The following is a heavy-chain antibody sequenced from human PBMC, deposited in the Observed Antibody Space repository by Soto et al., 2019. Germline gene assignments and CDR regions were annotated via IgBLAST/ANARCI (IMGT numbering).Heavy chain of an antibody. CDR3: VKDTVVVINGGDFDY. CDR2: ISGDVGRT. Sequence: EVQLLESGGALVQPGGSLRLSCEASGFTYVKYAMSWVRQAPGKGLEWVSGISGDVGRTFYADSVKGRFTISRDNSENTVYLQMNSLRVEDTAVYYCVKDTVVVINGGDFDYWGQGTLVTVSS. D-gene: IGHD3-22*01. J-gene: IGHJ4*02. CDR1: GFTYVKYA. V-gene: IGHV3-23*01.